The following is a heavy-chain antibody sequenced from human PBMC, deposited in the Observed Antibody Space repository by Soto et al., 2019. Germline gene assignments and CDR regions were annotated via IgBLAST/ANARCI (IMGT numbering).Heavy chain of an antibody. CDR2: ISSSSSTI. V-gene: IGHV3-48*02. CDR3: ARDGSRYALRFPHWFDP. J-gene: IGHJ5*02. D-gene: IGHD3-3*01. Sequence: PGGSLRLSCAASGFTFSSYSMNWVRQAPGKGLEWVSYISSSSSTIYYADSVKGRFTISRDNAKNSLYLQMNSLRDEDTAVYYCARDGSRYALRFPHWFDPWGQGTLVTVSS. CDR1: GFTFSSYS.